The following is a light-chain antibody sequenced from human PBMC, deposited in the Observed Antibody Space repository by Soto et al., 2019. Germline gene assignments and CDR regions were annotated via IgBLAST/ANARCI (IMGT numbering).Light chain of an antibody. J-gene: IGLJ2*01. CDR3: SSYTSSRNVV. CDR1: SSDVGGYNY. V-gene: IGLV2-14*01. Sequence: QSALTQPASVSGSPGQSITISCTGTSSDVGGYNYVSWYQQHPGKAPKLMIYEVSNRPSGVSNRFSGSKSGNTASLTISGLQAEDEADYYCSSYTSSRNVVFGGGTKVTV. CDR2: EVS.